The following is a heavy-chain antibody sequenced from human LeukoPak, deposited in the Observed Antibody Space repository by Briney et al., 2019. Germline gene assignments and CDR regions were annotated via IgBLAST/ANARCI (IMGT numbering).Heavy chain of an antibody. CDR2: ISPNSGDT. V-gene: IGHV1-2*02. CDR3: ARDLGTSNYNWFDP. J-gene: IGHJ5*02. D-gene: IGHD3-10*01. Sequence: ASVKVSCMASGYTFTAYNMHWVRQARGQGPEWMGWISPNSGDTNYAQKFQGRVTMTRDTSTSTAYMQLTRLRSNDTAVYYCARDLGTSNYNWFDPWGPGTLVTVSS. CDR1: GYTFTAYN.